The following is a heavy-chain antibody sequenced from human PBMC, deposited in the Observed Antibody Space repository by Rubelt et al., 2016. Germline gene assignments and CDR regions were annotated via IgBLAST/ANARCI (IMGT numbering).Heavy chain of an antibody. J-gene: IGHJ4*02. CDR2: NYYSGNT. CDR1: GDSISSSHYY. CDR3: ARGTFTVVPAADFDY. Sequence: QLQLQESGPGLVKPSETLSLTCTVSGDSISSSHYYWGWIRQPPGKGLEWIGRNYYSGNTYYNPSLKSRVTISVDTSKNQFSRKLGSVTAADTAVYYCARGTFTVVPAADFDYWGQGTLVTVSS. D-gene: IGHD2-2*01. V-gene: IGHV4-39*01.